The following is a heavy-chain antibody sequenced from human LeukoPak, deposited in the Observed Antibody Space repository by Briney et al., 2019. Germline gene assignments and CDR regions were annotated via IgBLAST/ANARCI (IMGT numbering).Heavy chain of an antibody. V-gene: IGHV4-59*01. D-gene: IGHD6-19*01. J-gene: IGHJ4*02. Sequence: SETLSLTCTVSGGSISSYYWSWIRQPPGKGLEWIGYIYYSGSSNYNPSLKSRVTISVDTSKNQFSLKLSSVTAADTAVYYCASGIAVAGTRGDYWGQGTLVTVSS. CDR2: IYYSGSS. CDR3: ASGIAVAGTRGDY. CDR1: GGSISSYY.